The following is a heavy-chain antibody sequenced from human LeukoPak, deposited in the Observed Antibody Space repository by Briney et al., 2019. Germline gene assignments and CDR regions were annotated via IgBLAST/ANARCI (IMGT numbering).Heavy chain of an antibody. D-gene: IGHD2-2*02. J-gene: IGHJ4*02. V-gene: IGHV4-59*12. CDR1: GGSISSYY. CDR2: IYYSGST. Sequence: PSETLSLTCTVSGGSISSYYWSWIRQPPGKGLEWIGYIYYSGSTNYNPSLKSRVTISVDTSKNQFSLKLSSVTAADTAVYYCARRAGGYCSSTSCYTLATRQTPIDYWGQGTLVTVSS. CDR3: ARRAGGYCSSTSCYTLATRQTPIDY.